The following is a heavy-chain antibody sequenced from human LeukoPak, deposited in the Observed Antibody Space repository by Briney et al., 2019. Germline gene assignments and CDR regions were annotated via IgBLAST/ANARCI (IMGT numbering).Heavy chain of an antibody. J-gene: IGHJ4*02. Sequence: PGGSLRLSCAASGFTFSSHAMSWVRQAPGKGLEWVSGISGSGDNTYYADSVKGRFTISRDNSKNTLYVQVNSLGTEDTAAYYCAKGSYYGSSGSFYFDYWGQGTLVTVSS. CDR1: GFTFSSHA. V-gene: IGHV3-23*01. CDR3: AKGSYYGSSGSFYFDY. D-gene: IGHD3-22*01. CDR2: ISGSGDNT.